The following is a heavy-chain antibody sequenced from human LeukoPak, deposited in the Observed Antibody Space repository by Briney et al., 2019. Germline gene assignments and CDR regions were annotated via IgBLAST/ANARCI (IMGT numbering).Heavy chain of an antibody. CDR1: GSSFTDYY. CDR3: ASLDCSTTSCYMGIYFDY. D-gene: IGHD2-2*01. J-gene: IGHJ4*02. CDR2: INPNSGEA. Sequence: ASVKLSCTASGSSFTDYYVHWVRQAPGQGLGWMCWINPNSGEAGYAHQFQGRVNMARDKSISTGYMEMSRLRSDVTAVYLWASLDCSTTSCYMGIYFDYWGQGTLVTVSS. V-gene: IGHV1-2*02.